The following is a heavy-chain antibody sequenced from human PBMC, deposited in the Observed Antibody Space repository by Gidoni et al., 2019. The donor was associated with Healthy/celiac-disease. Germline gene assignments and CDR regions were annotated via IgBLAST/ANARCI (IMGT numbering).Heavy chain of an antibody. V-gene: IGHV3-33*01. CDR1: GFPFRSYG. J-gene: IGHJ3*02. CDR3: ARDRCSGGSCRRWSKANAVDI. Sequence: QVQLVESGGGVVQPGRSLRLSCAASGFPFRSYGMHWVLQAPGKGMGWVAFIWYDGSNKYYADSVKGRFNISRDNSKNTLYLQMNSLRAEDTAVYYCARDRCSGGSCRRWSKANAVDIWGQGTMVTVSS. CDR2: IWYDGSNK. D-gene: IGHD2-15*01.